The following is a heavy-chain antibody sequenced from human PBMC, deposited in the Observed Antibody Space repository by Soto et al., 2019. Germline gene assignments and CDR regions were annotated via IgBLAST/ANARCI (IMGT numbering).Heavy chain of an antibody. CDR1: GGSISSYY. V-gene: IGHV4-59*08. Sequence: PSETLSLTCTVSGGSISSYYWSWIRQPPGKGLEWIGYIYYSGSTNYNPSLKSRVTISVDTSKNQFSLKLSSVTAADTAVYYCARLNSNYYYYGMDVWGQGTTVTVSS. J-gene: IGHJ6*02. D-gene: IGHD6-13*01. CDR3: ARLNSNYYYYGMDV. CDR2: IYYSGST.